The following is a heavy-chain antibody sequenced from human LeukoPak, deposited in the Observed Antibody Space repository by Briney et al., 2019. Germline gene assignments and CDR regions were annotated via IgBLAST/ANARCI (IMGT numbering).Heavy chain of an antibody. CDR2: ISGSGSST. D-gene: IGHD1-26*01. V-gene: IGHV3-23*01. CDR3: ARRSGSYYSGFDY. J-gene: IGHJ4*02. Sequence: GGSLRLSCAASGFTFSNCAVSWVRQAPGKGLDWVAVISGSGSSTYYADSVKGRFTISRDNSKNTLYLQMNSLRAEDTAVYYCARRSGSYYSGFDYWGQGTLVTVSS. CDR1: GFTFSNCA.